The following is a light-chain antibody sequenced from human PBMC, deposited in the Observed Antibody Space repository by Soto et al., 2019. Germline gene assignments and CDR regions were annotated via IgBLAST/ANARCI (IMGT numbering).Light chain of an antibody. CDR1: QSISCW. J-gene: IGKJ1*01. Sequence: EIKMTQSPSTLSASVGDRITITCRASQSISCWVAWYQQKPGKATKLLIYDASSLESGVPSRCSGRGSGTEFTLTISSLQPDDFANYYCQQYNSYWTFGQGTKVDIK. V-gene: IGKV1-5*01. CDR3: QQYNSYWT. CDR2: DAS.